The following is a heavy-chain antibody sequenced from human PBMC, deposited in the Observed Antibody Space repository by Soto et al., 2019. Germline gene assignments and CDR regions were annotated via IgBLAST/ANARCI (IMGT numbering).Heavy chain of an antibody. Sequence: QVQLVQSGAEVREPGSSVKVSCKASGGTFSSYTFAWVRQAPGQGLEWMGGIIPIFNTPLYAQKFKGRVTISADESKATVYVELTTLTSEDTAVYYWARPSGQLVQYSALPDTWGQGTLVTVAS. CDR2: IIPIFNTP. CDR1: GGTFSSYT. V-gene: IGHV1-69*01. D-gene: IGHD5-12*01. J-gene: IGHJ5*02. CDR3: ARPSGQLVQYSALPDT.